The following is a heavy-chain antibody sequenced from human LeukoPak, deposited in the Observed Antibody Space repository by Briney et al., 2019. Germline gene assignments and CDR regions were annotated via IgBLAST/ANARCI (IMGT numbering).Heavy chain of an antibody. Sequence: PGGSLRLSWAASGLAFSSYGMHWVRQAPGKGLEWVAVIWFDGSIKYYADSVKDRFTISRDNSKNTLYLQMNSLRAEDTAVYYCASAAGPFDNWGQGTLVTVSS. CDR2: IWFDGSIK. CDR3: ASAAGPFDN. D-gene: IGHD6-13*01. CDR1: GLAFSSYG. V-gene: IGHV3-33*01. J-gene: IGHJ4*02.